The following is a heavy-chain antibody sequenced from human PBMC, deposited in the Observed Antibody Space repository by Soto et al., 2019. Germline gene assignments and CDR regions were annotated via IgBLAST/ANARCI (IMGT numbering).Heavy chain of an antibody. J-gene: IGHJ5*02. V-gene: IGHV4-30-2*01. Sequence: SETLSLTCAVSGGSISSGGYSWSWIRQPPGKGLEWIGYIYHSGSTYYNSSLKSRVTISVDRSKNQFSLKLSSVTAADTAVYYCARVASTIPTPNWFDPWGQGTLVTVSS. CDR3: ARVASTIPTPNWFDP. CDR1: GGSISSGGYS. CDR2: IYHSGST.